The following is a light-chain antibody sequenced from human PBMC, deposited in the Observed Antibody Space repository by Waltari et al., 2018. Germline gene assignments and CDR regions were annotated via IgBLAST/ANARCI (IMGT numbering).Light chain of an antibody. CDR1: QSVNNNY. Sequence: DIVLTQSPGTLSLSPADSATLFCRASQSVNNNYVSWYQQRPGQAPRFLISAASSRASGIPDRFSGSGSGTDFTLTISRVESEDFAIYYCQQYGHSPRTFGQGTKVEIK. CDR2: AAS. V-gene: IGKV3-20*01. CDR3: QQYGHSPRT. J-gene: IGKJ1*01.